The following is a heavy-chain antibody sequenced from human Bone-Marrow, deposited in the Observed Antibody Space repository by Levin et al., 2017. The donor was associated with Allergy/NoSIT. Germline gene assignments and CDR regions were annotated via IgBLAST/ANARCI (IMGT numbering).Heavy chain of an antibody. J-gene: IGHJ4*02. Sequence: GESLKISCKTSGYTFTAYGISWMRQAPGQGLEWMGWVRGYNLKIKYAEKFQGRVTMTAEISTHTAYMELTNLRSDDTAVYYCTRQYCAIGGCYTGGFDHWGQGTLVSVSS. D-gene: IGHD2-8*01. V-gene: IGHV1-18*01. CDR2: VRGYNLKI. CDR3: TRQYCAIGGCYTGGFDH. CDR1: GYTFTAYG.